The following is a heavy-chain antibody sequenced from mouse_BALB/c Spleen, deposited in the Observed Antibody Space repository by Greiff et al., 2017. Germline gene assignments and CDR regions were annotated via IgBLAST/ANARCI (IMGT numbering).Heavy chain of an antibody. V-gene: IGHV1S81*02. CDR1: GYTFTSYW. D-gene: IGHD2-4*01. Sequence: QVQLQQPGAELVKPGASVKLSCKASGYTFTSYWMHWVKQRPGQGLEWIGEINPSNGRTNYNEKFKSKATLTVDKSSSTAYMQLSSLTSEDSAVYYCAHYDYDGGGWGQGTLVTVSA. CDR2: INPSNGRT. J-gene: IGHJ3*01. CDR3: AHYDYDGGG.